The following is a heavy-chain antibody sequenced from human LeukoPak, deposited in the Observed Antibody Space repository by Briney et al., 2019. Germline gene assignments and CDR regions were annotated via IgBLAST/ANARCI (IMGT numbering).Heavy chain of an antibody. CDR1: GFTFSSYG. CDR2: ISGSGGST. J-gene: IGHJ4*02. D-gene: IGHD3-22*01. CDR3: AKDSEFYFDSSGYEDY. V-gene: IGHV3-23*01. Sequence: PGGSLRLPCAASGFTFSSYGMSWVRQAPGKGLEWVSAISGSGGSTYYADSVKGRFTISRDNSKNTLYLQMNSLRADDTAVYYCAKDSEFYFDSSGYEDYWGQGTLVTVSS.